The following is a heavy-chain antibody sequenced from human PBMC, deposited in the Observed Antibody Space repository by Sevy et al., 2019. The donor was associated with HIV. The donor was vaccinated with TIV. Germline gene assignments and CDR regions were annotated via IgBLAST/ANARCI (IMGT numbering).Heavy chain of an antibody. Sequence: SETLSLTCAVYGGSFSGYYWSWIRQPPGKGLEWIGEINQSGSTNYNPSLKSRVTISVDMSKNQFSLKLSSVTAADTAVYYCASYGDYVNYWGQGTLVTVSS. V-gene: IGHV4-34*01. CDR2: INQSGST. J-gene: IGHJ4*02. CDR3: ASYGDYVNY. CDR1: GGSFSGYY. D-gene: IGHD3-10*01.